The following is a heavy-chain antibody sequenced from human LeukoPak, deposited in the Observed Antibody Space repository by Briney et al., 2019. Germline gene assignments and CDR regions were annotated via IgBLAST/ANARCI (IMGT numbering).Heavy chain of an antibody. V-gene: IGHV1-3*03. D-gene: IGHD3-10*01. CDR1: GYTFTSYA. J-gene: IGHJ3*02. CDR2: INAGNGNT. Sequence: ASVKVSCKSSGYTFTSYAMHWVRQAPGQRLEWMGWINAGNGNTKYSQEFQGRVTITRDTSASTDYMELSSLRSEDMAVYYCARELLWFGELSYAFDIWGQGTMVTVSS. CDR3: ARELLWFGELSYAFDI.